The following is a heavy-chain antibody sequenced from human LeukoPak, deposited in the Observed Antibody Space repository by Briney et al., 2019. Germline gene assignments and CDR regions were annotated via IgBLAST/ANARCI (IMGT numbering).Heavy chain of an antibody. J-gene: IGHJ4*02. CDR2: IKKDXXEQ. Sequence: GGXXRLSCAASGFTFSXXXXXXVRQAPGXXXXXXXNIKKDXXEQYYVDSXXXXXXXSRDNAKNSLYQQMNSLRAEDPAVYYCARDKSVGATPLDYWGQGTLVSVSS. CDR3: ARDKSVGATPLDY. D-gene: IGHD1-26*01. CDR1: GFTFSXXX. V-gene: IGHV3-7*05.